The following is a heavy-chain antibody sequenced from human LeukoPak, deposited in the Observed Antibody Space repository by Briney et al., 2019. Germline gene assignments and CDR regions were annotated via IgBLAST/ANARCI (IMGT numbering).Heavy chain of an antibody. D-gene: IGHD6-13*01. CDR1: GFTFSAYR. Sequence: PGGSLRLSCATSGFTFSAYRLNWVRQAPGKGLEWVSSISTGSSYIFYADSVKGRFTISRDNAKNSLYLQMNSLRAEDTAVYYCAKDSYSKGDFWGQGVLVTVSS. CDR3: AKDSYSKGDF. V-gene: IGHV3-21*01. CDR2: ISTGSSYI. J-gene: IGHJ4*02.